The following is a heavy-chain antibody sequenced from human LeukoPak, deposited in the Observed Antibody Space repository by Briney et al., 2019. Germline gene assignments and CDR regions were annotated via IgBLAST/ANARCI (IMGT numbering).Heavy chain of an antibody. CDR3: ARVRYEGSDP. CDR1: GGSMSRYY. Sequence: PSETLSLTCTVSGGSMSRYYWSWIRQPAGKGLEWIGRIYTSGSTNYNPSLKSRVTMSVDTSRNQFSLSLRSVTAADTAVYYCARVRYEGSDPWGQGTLVTVSS. CDR2: IYTSGST. D-gene: IGHD3-3*01. J-gene: IGHJ5*02. V-gene: IGHV4-4*07.